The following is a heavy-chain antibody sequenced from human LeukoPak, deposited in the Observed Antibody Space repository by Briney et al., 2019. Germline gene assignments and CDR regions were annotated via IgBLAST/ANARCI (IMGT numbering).Heavy chain of an antibody. J-gene: IGHJ6*02. CDR2: ISYDGNDK. CDR1: GFTFNAYG. V-gene: IGHV3-30*18. Sequence: GGSLRLSCAASGFTFNAYGIYWVRQAPGKGLECVAVISYDGNDKYYTDSVKGRFTISRDNSKRTVSLQMNSLRAEDTAVYYCAKGILSYYYAMDVWGQGTTVTVSS. CDR3: AKGILSYYYAMDV. D-gene: IGHD2-21*01.